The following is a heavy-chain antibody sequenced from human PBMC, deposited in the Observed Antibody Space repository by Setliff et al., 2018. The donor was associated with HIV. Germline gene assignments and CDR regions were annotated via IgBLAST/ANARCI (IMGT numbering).Heavy chain of an antibody. CDR1: GYTSTSYD. CDR3: ARTRSGGSSVYYYYYMDV. J-gene: IGHJ6*03. CDR2: MNSDSGNT. V-gene: IGHV1-8*01. D-gene: IGHD2-15*01. Sequence: ASEKVSCKASGYTSTSYDINWVRQATGQGLEWMGWMNSDSGNTGSAQNFQGRLTITWNTSISTAYMELGSLGFDDTAVYFCARTRSGGSSVYYYYYMDVWGQGTAVTVSS.